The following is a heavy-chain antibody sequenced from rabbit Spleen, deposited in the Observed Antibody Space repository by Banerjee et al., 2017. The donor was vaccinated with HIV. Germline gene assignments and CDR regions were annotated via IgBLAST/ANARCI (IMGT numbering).Heavy chain of an antibody. V-gene: IGHV1S45*01. CDR3: ARDAGRGDYIDGVFNL. Sequence: LEESGGGLVQPEGSLTLTCKASGFSFSSSYWICWVRQAPGKGLEWIGCIYPDSGVTYYANWAKGRFTISKTSSTTVTLQMTSLTVADTATYFCARDAGRGDYIDGVFNLWGPGTLVTVS. J-gene: IGHJ4*01. CDR1: GFSFSSSYW. CDR2: IYPDSGVT. D-gene: IGHD8-1*01.